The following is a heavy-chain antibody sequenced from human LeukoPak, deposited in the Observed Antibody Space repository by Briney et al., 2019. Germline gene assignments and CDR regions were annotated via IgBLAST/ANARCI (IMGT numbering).Heavy chain of an antibody. J-gene: IGHJ4*02. Sequence: SETLSLTRTVSGGSISSYYWSWIRQPAGKGVEWIGRIYTSGSTNYNPSPKSRVTMSVDTSKNQFSLKLSSVTAADTAVYYCARAPYCTNGVCYFDYWGQGTLVTVSS. CDR2: IYTSGST. CDR1: GGSISSYY. CDR3: ARAPYCTNGVCYFDY. D-gene: IGHD2-8*01. V-gene: IGHV4-4*07.